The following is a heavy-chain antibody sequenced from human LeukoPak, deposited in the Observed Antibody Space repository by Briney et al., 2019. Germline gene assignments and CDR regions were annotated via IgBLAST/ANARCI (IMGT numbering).Heavy chain of an antibody. CDR2: INPNSGGT. V-gene: IGHV1-2*06. D-gene: IGHD4-17*01. J-gene: IGHJ4*02. CDR1: GYTFTIYY. CDR3: ARGYGDYVRYFDY. Sequence: GASVKVSCKASGYTFTIYYMHWVRQAPGQGLEWMGRINPNSGGTNYAQKFQGRVTMTRDTSISTAYMELSRLRSDDTAVYYCARGYGDYVRYFDYWGQGTLVTVSS.